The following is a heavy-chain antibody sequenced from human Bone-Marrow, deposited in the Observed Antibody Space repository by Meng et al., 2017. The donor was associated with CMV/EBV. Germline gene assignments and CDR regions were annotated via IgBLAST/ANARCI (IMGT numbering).Heavy chain of an antibody. CDR2: IGTRGDT. V-gene: IGHV3-13*01. CDR1: GFTFNTYD. Sequence: GESLKISCAASGFTFNTYDLHWVRQTTREGLEWVSGIGTRGDTYYASSVKGRFTISRENAKKSFYLQMNNLRVEDTAVYYCTRSPNGMDVWGQGNTVTVSS. J-gene: IGHJ6*02. CDR3: TRSPNGMDV.